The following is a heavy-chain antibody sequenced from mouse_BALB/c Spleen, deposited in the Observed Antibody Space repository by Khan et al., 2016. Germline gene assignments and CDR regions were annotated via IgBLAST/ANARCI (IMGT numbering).Heavy chain of an antibody. Sequence: EVKLLESGPGLVKPSQSLSLTCTVTGYSITSDYAWNWIRQFPGNKLEWMGYISYSGITSYNPSLKSRISITRDTSKNQFFLQLISVTTEDTATYYCAYDSYDAGFPYWGQGTLVTVSA. CDR2: ISYSGIT. V-gene: IGHV3-2*02. J-gene: IGHJ3*01. CDR3: AYDSYDAGFPY. D-gene: IGHD2-12*01. CDR1: GYSITSDYA.